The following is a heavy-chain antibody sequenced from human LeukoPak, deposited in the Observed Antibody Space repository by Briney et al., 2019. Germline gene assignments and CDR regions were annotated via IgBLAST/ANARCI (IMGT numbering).Heavy chain of an antibody. CDR2: INPNSGGT. CDR3: ARLSRLIVVVPAARYNWFDP. CDR1: GFTFSGYY. V-gene: IGHV1-2*02. J-gene: IGHJ5*02. D-gene: IGHD2-2*01. Sequence: ASVKVSCKASGFTFSGYYMHWLRQAPGQGLEWMGWINPNSGGTNYAQKFQGRVTMTRDTSISTAYMELSRLRSDDTAVYYCARLSRLIVVVPAARYNWFDPWGQGTLVTVSS.